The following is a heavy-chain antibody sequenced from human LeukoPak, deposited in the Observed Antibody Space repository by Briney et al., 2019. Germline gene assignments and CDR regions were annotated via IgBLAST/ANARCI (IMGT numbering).Heavy chain of an antibody. Sequence: ASVKVSCKASGGTFSSYAISWVRQAPGQGLEWMGGIIPIFGTANYAQKFQGRVTITADESTSTAYMELSSLRSEDTAVYYCARLWGLHTVTNDYWGQGTLVTVSS. CDR2: IIPIFGTA. V-gene: IGHV1-69*13. CDR3: ARLWGLHTVTNDY. CDR1: GGTFSSYA. J-gene: IGHJ4*02. D-gene: IGHD4-17*01.